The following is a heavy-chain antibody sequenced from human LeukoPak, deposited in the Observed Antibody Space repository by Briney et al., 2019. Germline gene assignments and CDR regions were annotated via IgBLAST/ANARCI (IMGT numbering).Heavy chain of an antibody. CDR2: IIPIFGTA. D-gene: IGHD3-3*01. V-gene: IGHV1-69*05. CDR3: ARERGRFLEWSRSYYYYMDV. J-gene: IGHJ6*03. Sequence: SVKVSCKASGGTFSSYAISWVRQAPGQGLEWMGGIIPIFGTANYAQKFQGRVTITTDESTSTAYMELSSLRSEDTAVYYCARERGRFLEWSRSYYYYMDVWGKGTTVTVSS. CDR1: GGTFSSYA.